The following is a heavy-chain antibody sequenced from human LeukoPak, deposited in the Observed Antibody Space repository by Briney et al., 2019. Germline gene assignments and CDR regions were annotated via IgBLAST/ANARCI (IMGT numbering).Heavy chain of an antibody. CDR3: ASQGHHGKIVGTTLSYFYMDV. D-gene: IGHD1-26*01. CDR2: INHSGST. J-gene: IGHJ6*03. V-gene: IGHV4-34*01. Sequence: SETLSLTCAVYGGSFSGYYWSWIRQPPGKGLEWIGEINHSGSTNYNPSLKSRVTISVDTSKNQFSLKLSSVTAADTAFFYCASQGHHGKIVGTTLSYFYMDVWGKGTTVTVSS. CDR1: GGSFSGYY.